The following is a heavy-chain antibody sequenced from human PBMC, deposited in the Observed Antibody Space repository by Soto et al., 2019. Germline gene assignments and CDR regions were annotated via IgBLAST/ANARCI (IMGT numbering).Heavy chain of an antibody. CDR2: ISYDGSNK. J-gene: IGHJ6*03. CDR3: AKSHPGYCSGGSCYSGSYYYYYMDV. D-gene: IGHD2-15*01. Sequence: GGSLRLSCAASGFTFSSYGMHWVRQAPGKGLEWVAVISYDGSNKYYADSVKGRFTISRDNSKNTLYLQMNSLRAEDTAVYYCAKSHPGYCSGGSCYSGSYYYYYMDVWGKGTTVTVSS. CDR1: GFTFSSYG. V-gene: IGHV3-30*18.